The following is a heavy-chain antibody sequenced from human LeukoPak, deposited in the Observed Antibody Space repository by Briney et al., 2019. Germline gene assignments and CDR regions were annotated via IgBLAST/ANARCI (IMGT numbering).Heavy chain of an antibody. J-gene: IGHJ3*02. CDR2: IYYSGST. CDR3: ATCWDYYDSSSCGKNLGAFDI. CDR1: GVSISSYY. V-gene: IGHV4-59*01. Sequence: SETLSLTCTDSGVSISSYYWSWIRQPPGKGLEWIRYIYYSGSTNYNPSLKSRVTISVDTSKNQFSLKLSSVTAADTAVYYCATCWDYYDSSSCGKNLGAFDIWCQGTMVTVSS. D-gene: IGHD3-22*01.